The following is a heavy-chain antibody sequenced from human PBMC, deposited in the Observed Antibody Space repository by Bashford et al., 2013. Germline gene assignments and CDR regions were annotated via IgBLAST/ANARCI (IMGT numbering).Heavy chain of an antibody. CDR1: GGTFSSYA. CDR2: IIPIFGTA. CDR3: ASHLPITIFGVVERDYYYYYGMDV. D-gene: IGHD3-3*01. J-gene: IGHJ6*02. Sequence: PSVKVSCKASGGTFSSYAISWVRQAPGQGLEWMGGIIPIFGTANYAQKFQGRVTITADESTSTAYMELSSLRSEDTAVYYCASHLPITIFGVVERDYYYYYGMDVWGQGTTVTVSS. V-gene: IGHV1-69*13.